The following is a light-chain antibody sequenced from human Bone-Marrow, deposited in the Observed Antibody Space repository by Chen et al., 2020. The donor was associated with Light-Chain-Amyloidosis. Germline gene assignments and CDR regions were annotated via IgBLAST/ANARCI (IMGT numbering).Light chain of an antibody. V-gene: IGLV3-21*02. Sequence: SYVLTQPSSVSVAPGQTATIACGGNNIGSTSVHWYQQTPGQAHLLVVYDDSDRPSGIPERLSGSNSGNTATLTISRVEAGDEADYYCQVWDRSSDRPVCGGGTKLTVL. J-gene: IGLJ3*02. CDR3: QVWDRSSDRPV. CDR2: DDS. CDR1: NIGSTS.